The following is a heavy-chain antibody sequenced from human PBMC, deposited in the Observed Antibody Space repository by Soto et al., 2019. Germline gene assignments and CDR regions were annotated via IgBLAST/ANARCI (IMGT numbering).Heavy chain of an antibody. V-gene: IGHV3-13*01. D-gene: IGHD2-15*01. CDR2: IGTAGDT. J-gene: IGHJ4*02. CDR1: GFTFSSYD. CDR3: ARVGDCSGGSCFDY. Sequence: GPLRLSCAASGFTFSSYDRHWVRQATGKGLEWVSAIGTAGDTYYPGSVKGRFTISRENAKNSLYLQMNSLRAGDTAVYYCARVGDCSGGSCFDYWGQGTLVTVSS.